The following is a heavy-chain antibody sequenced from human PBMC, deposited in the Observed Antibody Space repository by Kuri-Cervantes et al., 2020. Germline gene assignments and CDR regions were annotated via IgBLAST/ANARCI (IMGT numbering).Heavy chain of an antibody. Sequence: ASVKVSCKASGYTFTSYDINWVRQATGQGLEWMGWMNPNSGNTGYAQKFQGRVTMTRNTSISTAYMELNSLRSEDTAVYYCARASGYSSGWYPSNWFDPWGQGTLVTVSS. CDR2: MNPNSGNT. V-gene: IGHV1-8*01. D-gene: IGHD6-19*01. J-gene: IGHJ5*02. CDR3: ARASGYSSGWYPSNWFDP. CDR1: GYTFTSYD.